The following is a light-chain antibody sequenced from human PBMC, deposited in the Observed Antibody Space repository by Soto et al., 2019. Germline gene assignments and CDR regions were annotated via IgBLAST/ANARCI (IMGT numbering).Light chain of an antibody. V-gene: IGLV2-14*01. CDR3: TSYSSSSTFYV. Sequence: QSALTQPASVSGSPGQSITISCTGTSSDIGGYYYVSWYQHHPGKAPKLIIYQVTNRPSGVSHRFSGSKSGNTASLTISGLQAEDEAGYCCTSYSSSSTFYVFGTGTKVTVL. CDR1: SSDIGGYYY. CDR2: QVT. J-gene: IGLJ1*01.